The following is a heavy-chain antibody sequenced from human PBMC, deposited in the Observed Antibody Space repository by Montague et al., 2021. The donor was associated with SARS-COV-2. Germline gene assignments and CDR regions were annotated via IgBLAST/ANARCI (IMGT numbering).Heavy chain of an antibody. Sequence: SETLSLTCAVHGTSFSGYYWNWIRQPPGKGLEWIREINHGGSTKYSPSLKSRLTISADTSKNQFSLKLTSVAAADTAVYYCARLRDGVVPSPILGVGPYYSYYYMDVWGRGTTVTVSS. J-gene: IGHJ6*03. CDR1: GTSFSGYY. D-gene: IGHD3-10*01. V-gene: IGHV4-34*01. CDR2: INHGGST. CDR3: ARLRDGVVPSPILGVGPYYSYYYMDV.